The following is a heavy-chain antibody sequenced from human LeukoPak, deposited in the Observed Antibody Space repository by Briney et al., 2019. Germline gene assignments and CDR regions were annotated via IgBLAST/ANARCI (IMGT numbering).Heavy chain of an antibody. CDR2: VNPNSGGT. CDR3: ARDFGSGRFYDSSGYYIPFDY. D-gene: IGHD3-22*01. Sequence: ASVKVSCKASGYTFTGYYMHWVRQAPGQGLEWMGWVNPNSGGTNYAQKFQGRVTMTRDTSISTAYMELSRLRSDDTAVYYCARDFGSGRFYDSSGYYIPFDYWGQGTLVTVSS. J-gene: IGHJ4*02. V-gene: IGHV1-2*02. CDR1: GYTFTGYY.